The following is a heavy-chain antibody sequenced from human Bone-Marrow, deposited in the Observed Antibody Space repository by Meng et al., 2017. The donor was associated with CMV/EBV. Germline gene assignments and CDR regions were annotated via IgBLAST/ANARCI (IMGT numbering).Heavy chain of an antibody. CDR2: ISYDGSNK. J-gene: IGHJ5*01. CDR3: ARDGCSGNSCYPQNWFDS. CDR1: GFTFSSYA. Sequence: GGSLRLSCAASGFTFSSYAMHWVRQAPGKGLEWVAVISYDGSNKYYADSVKGRFTISRDNSKNVLYLQMNSLRTDDTAVYFCARDGCSGNSCYPQNWFDSWGQGTQVTVSS. V-gene: IGHV3-30*14. D-gene: IGHD2/OR15-2a*01.